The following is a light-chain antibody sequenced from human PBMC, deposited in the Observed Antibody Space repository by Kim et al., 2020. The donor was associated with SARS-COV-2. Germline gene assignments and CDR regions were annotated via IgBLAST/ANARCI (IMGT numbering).Light chain of an antibody. CDR2: ASS. V-gene: IGKV1-8*01. J-gene: IGKJ4*02. CDR3: QQYYTYPRT. Sequence: AIRMTQSPSTLSASIGDRVTITCRATQGVNIYLAWYQQKPGKAPKLLISASSTLQSGVPSRFTGSGAGTDFTLTINTLQPEDFATYYCQQYYTYPRTFGEGTKVDIK. CDR1: QGVNIY.